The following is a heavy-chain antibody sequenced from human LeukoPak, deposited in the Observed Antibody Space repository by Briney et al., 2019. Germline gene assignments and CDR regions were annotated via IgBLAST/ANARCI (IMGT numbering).Heavy chain of an antibody. Sequence: GGSLRLSCAASGLHFSGTAMSWVRQAPGKGLEWVSAISHDGMNAYYADSVKGRFTISRDKSKKTVSLEMSSLTAADTGVYYCAKDGAQYSSGPECDPRGQGALVAVSP. CDR3: AKDGAQYSSGPECDP. V-gene: IGHV3-23*01. CDR2: ISHDGMNA. CDR1: GLHFSGTA. D-gene: IGHD6-19*01. J-gene: IGHJ5*02.